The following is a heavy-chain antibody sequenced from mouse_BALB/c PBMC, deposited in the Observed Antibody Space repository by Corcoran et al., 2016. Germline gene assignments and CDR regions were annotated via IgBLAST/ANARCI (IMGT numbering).Heavy chain of an antibody. CDR3: AASMRTRFAY. CDR1: GLNFKDIY. Sequence: EFHLRQSGAELVKPGASVKLPCTASGLNFKDIYMHWVKKRPEQGLEWMGRIDPANGNTKYDTKFQGKATIPADTSSNPAYLQLSSLTSEDTAVYYGAASMRTRFAYWGQGTLVTVSA. J-gene: IGHJ3*01. CDR2: IDPANGNT. V-gene: IGHV14-3*02.